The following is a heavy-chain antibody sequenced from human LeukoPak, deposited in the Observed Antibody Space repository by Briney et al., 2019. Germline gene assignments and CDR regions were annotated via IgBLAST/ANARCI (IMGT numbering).Heavy chain of an antibody. CDR3: AKAEYYDFWSGLDY. V-gene: IGHV3-30-3*01. Sequence: PGGSLRLSCAASGFTFSSYAMHWVRQAPGKGLEWVAVISSDGSNKYYADSVKGRFTISRDNSKNTLYLQMNSLRAEDTAVYYCAKAEYYDFWSGLDYWGQGTLVTVSS. CDR1: GFTFSSYA. CDR2: ISSDGSNK. J-gene: IGHJ4*02. D-gene: IGHD3-3*01.